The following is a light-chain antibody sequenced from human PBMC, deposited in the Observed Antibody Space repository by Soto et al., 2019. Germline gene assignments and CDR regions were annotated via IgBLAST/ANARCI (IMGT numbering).Light chain of an antibody. CDR1: QSISTY. J-gene: IGKJ4*01. CDR3: QQRYNWLT. CDR2: DAS. Sequence: IVLTQSPATLSLSPGERATLSCSAGQSISTYLAWYQQKSGQAPRLLIYDASNRATGTPARFSGSGSGTDFTLTISSLEPEDSAVYYCQQRYNWLTFGGGTKVDIK. V-gene: IGKV3-11*01.